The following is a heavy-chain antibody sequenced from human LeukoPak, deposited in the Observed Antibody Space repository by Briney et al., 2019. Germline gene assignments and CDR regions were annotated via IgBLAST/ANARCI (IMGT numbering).Heavy chain of an antibody. J-gene: IGHJ4*02. CDR3: ARGRERGSSSSFTDY. CDR2: MNPNSANT. V-gene: IGHV1-8*03. CDR1: GYTFTSYD. D-gene: IGHD6-6*01. Sequence: ASVKVSCKASGYTFTSYDINWVRQATGQGLEWMGWMNPNSANTGYAQRFQGRVTITRNTSISTTYMELSSLRFEDTAVYYCARGRERGSSSSFTDYWGQGTLVIVSS.